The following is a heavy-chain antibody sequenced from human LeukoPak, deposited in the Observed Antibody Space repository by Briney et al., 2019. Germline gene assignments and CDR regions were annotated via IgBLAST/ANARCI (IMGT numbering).Heavy chain of an antibody. J-gene: IGHJ5*02. CDR3: ARVPYCSGTSCYFTWFDP. D-gene: IGHD2-2*01. CDR1: GGTFSSYA. V-gene: IGHV1-69*06. CDR2: IIPIFGTA. Sequence: ASVKVSCKASGGTFSSYAISWVRQAPGQGLEWMGGIIPIFGTANYAQKFQGRVTITADKSTSTAYMELSSLRSEDTAVYYCARVPYCSGTSCYFTWFDPWGQGTLVTVSS.